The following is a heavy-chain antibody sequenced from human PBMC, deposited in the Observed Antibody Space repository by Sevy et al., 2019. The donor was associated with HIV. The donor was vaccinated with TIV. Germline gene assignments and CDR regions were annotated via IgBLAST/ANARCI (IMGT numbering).Heavy chain of an antibody. CDR1: GFTFSSYG. V-gene: IGHV3-30*18. J-gene: IGHJ4*02. D-gene: IGHD3-3*01. CDR2: ISYDGSNK. Sequence: GGSLRLSCAASGFTFSSYGMHWVRQAPGKGLEWVAVISYDGSNKYYADSVKGRFTISRDNSKNTLYLQMNSLRAEDTAVYYCAKDRDFGVVMTTFYYWGQGTLVTVSS. CDR3: AKDRDFGVVMTTFYY.